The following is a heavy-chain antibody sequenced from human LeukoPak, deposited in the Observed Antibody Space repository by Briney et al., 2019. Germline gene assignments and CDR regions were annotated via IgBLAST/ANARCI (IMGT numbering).Heavy chain of an antibody. CDR2: INHSGST. CDR1: GGSFSGYY. D-gene: IGHD2-2*01. CDR3: GRKYCSTTGCSYGFDV. Sequence: SETLSLTCAVYGGSFSGYYWSWIRQPPGKGLEWIGEINHSGSTNYNPSLKSRVTISVDTSKNQFSLKLSSVTAADTAVYFWGRKYCSTTGCSYGFDVWGQGTMVTVSS. J-gene: IGHJ3*01. V-gene: IGHV4-34*01.